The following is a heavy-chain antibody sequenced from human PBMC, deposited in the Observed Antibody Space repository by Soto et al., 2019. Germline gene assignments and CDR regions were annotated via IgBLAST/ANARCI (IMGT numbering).Heavy chain of an antibody. Sequence: QVQLVESGGGLVKPGGSLRLSCAASGFTFSDYYMSWIRQAPGKGLEWVSYISSSGSTIYYADSVKGRFTISRDNAKNSLYVQMNSLRAEDTAVYYCAREGGCSSTSCPSGQYYMDVWDKGTTVTVSS. CDR1: GFTFSDYY. V-gene: IGHV3-11*01. CDR2: ISSSGSTI. D-gene: IGHD2-2*01. CDR3: AREGGCSSTSCPSGQYYMDV. J-gene: IGHJ6*03.